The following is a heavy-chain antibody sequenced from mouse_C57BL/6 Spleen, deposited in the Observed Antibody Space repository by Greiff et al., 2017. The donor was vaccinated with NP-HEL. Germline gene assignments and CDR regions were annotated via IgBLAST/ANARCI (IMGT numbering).Heavy chain of an antibody. V-gene: IGHV1-66*01. CDR2: IYPGSGNT. J-gene: IGHJ2*01. CDR1: GYSFTSYY. Sequence: VQLQQSGPELVKPGASVKISCKASGYSFTSYYIHWVKQRPGQGLEWIGWIYPGSGNTKYNEKFKGKATLTADTSSSTAYMQLSSLTSEDSAVYYCARTLLRSSGDYWGQGTTLTVSS. CDR3: ARTLLRSSGDY. D-gene: IGHD1-1*01.